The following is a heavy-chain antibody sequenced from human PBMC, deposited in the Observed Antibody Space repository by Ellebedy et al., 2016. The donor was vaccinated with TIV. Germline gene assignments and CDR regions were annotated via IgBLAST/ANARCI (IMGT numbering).Heavy chain of an antibody. V-gene: IGHV3-9*01. CDR3: TKDLLRGIWGGSGRDY. J-gene: IGHJ4*02. CDR2: ISWRGHYI. Sequence: SPKISCAASGFTFDDYAMHWVRQAPGKGLERVSGISWRGHYIGYADSVRGRFTISRGNAKNSLYLQMNSLRIEDTAVYYCTKDLLRGIWGGSGRDYWGQGTLVTVSS. CDR1: GFTFDDYA. D-gene: IGHD7-27*01.